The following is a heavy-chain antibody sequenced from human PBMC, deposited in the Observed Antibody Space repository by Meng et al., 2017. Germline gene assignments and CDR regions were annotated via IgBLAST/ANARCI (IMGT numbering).Heavy chain of an antibody. D-gene: IGHD1-26*01. Sequence: VWLVQSGGGGKKPGASGKVSCNASCYTFTSYGISWVRQAPGQGLEWMGWISAYNGNTNYAQKLQGRVTMTTDTSTSTAYMELRSLRSDDTAVYYCASSSSGSYYWWFDPWGQGTLVTVSS. CDR1: CYTFTSYG. V-gene: IGHV1-18*01. CDR3: ASSSSGSYYWWFDP. J-gene: IGHJ5*02. CDR2: ISAYNGNT.